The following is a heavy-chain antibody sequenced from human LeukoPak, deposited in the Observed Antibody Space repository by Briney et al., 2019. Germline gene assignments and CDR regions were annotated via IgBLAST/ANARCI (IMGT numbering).Heavy chain of an antibody. CDR1: GFTFTNYG. CDR3: AKSYASGSFYDY. V-gene: IGHV3-23*01. CDR2: VSASGGRT. Sequence: GGSLRLSCAAAGFTFTNYGMSWVRQTPGKGLEWVSRVSASGGRTYYADSVKGRFTISRDNSKSTVSLQMNNLRADDTAVYYCAKSYASGSFYDYWGRGTLVTVSS. D-gene: IGHD3-10*01. J-gene: IGHJ4*02.